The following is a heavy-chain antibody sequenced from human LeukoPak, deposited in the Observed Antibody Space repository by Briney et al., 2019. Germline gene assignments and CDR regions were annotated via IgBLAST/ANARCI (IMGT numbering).Heavy chain of an antibody. D-gene: IGHD4-17*01. CDR3: ARDGDYGLGYFDY. CDR2: IYSGGNT. V-gene: IGHV3-53*01. CDR1: GFTVSSNY. J-gene: IGHJ4*02. Sequence: GGSLRLSCAASGFTVSSNYMSWVRQAPGKGLEWVSVIYSGGNTYYADSVKGRFTISRDNSKNTVCLQMNSLRAEDTAVYYCARDGDYGLGYFDYWGQGTLVTVSS.